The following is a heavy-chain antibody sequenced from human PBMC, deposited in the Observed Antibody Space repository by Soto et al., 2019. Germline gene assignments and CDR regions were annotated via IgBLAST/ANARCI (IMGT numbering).Heavy chain of an antibody. CDR1: GYTFTSYD. Sequence: QVQLVQSGAEVKKPGASVKVSCKASGYTFTSYDINWVRQATGKGLEWMGWMNPNSGNTGYAQKFQGRVTMTRNTSRSTAYMELSSLRSEDKAVYYCARSRGVINWFDPWGQGTLVTVSS. CDR2: MNPNSGNT. D-gene: IGHD3-10*01. CDR3: ARSRGVINWFDP. J-gene: IGHJ5*02. V-gene: IGHV1-8*01.